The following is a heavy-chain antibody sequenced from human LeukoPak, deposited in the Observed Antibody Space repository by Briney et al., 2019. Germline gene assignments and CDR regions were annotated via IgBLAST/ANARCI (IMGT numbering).Heavy chain of an antibody. D-gene: IGHD3-10*01. CDR1: SGSISSGGYW. V-gene: IGHV4-31*03. CDR2: LYYSGTT. Sequence: SETLSLTCSVSSGSISSGGYWWSWIRQHPGKGLEWIGYLYYSGTTYYNPSLESRVTISIDKSKNLFSLKLRSVTAADTAVYYCASGSGRFYFDHWGQGTLVSVSS. CDR3: ASGSGRFYFDH. J-gene: IGHJ4*02.